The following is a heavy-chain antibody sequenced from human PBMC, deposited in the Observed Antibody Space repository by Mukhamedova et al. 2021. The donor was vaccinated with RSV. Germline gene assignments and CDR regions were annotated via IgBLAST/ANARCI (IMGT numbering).Heavy chain of an antibody. CDR2: IYYSGST. Sequence: QHPGKGLEWIGYIYYSGSTYYNPSLKSRVTISVDTSKNQFSLKLSSVTAADTAVYYCARVLDIVGATRGGAYYFDYWGQGTLVTV. V-gene: IGHV4-31*02. D-gene: IGHD1-26*01. J-gene: IGHJ4*02. CDR3: ARVLDIVGATRGGAYYFDY.